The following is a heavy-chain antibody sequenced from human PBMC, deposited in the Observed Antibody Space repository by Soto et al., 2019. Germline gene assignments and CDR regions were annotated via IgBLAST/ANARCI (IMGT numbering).Heavy chain of an antibody. D-gene: IGHD1-26*01. CDR3: ARVVLIVWAIGFDY. V-gene: IGHV1-69*05. CDR2: IIPIFGTA. J-gene: IGHJ4*02. CDR1: GVTFSSYA. Sequence: ASVKVSCKASGVTFSSYAISWVRQAPVQGLEWMGWIIPIFGTANYAQKLQGRVTITTDKSTSTDYMELRSLRSEDTAVYYCARVVLIVWAIGFDYWGEGILVIVS.